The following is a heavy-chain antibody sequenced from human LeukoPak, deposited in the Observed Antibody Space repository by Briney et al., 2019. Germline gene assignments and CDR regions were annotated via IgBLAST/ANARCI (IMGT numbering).Heavy chain of an antibody. CDR2: IYTSGST. D-gene: IGHD6-13*01. V-gene: IGHV4-4*07. CDR1: DGSISSYY. CDR3: ARDELVRALDY. J-gene: IGHJ4*02. Sequence: PSETLSLTCTVSDGSISSYYWTWIRQPAGKGLEWIGRIYTSGSTNYNPSLKSRVTMSVDTSKNQFSLNLSSVTAADTAMYYCARDELVRALDYWGQGTLVTVSS.